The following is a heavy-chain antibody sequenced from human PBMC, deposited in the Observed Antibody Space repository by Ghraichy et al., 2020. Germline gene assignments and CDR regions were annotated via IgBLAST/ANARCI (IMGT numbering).Heavy chain of an antibody. D-gene: IGHD4-23*01. Sequence: GGSLRLSCVGSGFTFSGYNMNWVRQSPGKGLEWVSYISSSSRSIFYADSVKGRFTISRDNAQNSLSLQMNSLRDADTTVYYCARASRVVRFYYYDGMDVWGQRTTVTVSS. CDR3: ARASRVVRFYYYDGMDV. V-gene: IGHV3-48*02. J-gene: IGHJ6*02. CDR2: ISSSSRSI. CDR1: GFTFSGYN.